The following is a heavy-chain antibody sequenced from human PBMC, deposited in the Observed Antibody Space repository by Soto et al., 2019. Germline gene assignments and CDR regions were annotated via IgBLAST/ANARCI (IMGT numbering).Heavy chain of an antibody. J-gene: IGHJ4*02. CDR3: ARGLYYDSSGYPPDFDY. CDR1: GGSISSYY. D-gene: IGHD3-22*01. V-gene: IGHV4-59*01. CDR2: IYYSGST. Sequence: SETLSLTCTVSGGSISSYYWSWIRQPPGKGLEWIGYIYYSGSTNYNPSLKSRVTISVDTSKNQFSLKLTSVTAADTAVYYCARGLYYDSSGYPPDFDYWGQGTLVTVSS.